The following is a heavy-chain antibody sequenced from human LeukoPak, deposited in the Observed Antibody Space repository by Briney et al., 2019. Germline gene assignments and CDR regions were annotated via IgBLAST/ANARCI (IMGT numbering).Heavy chain of an antibody. V-gene: IGHV4-34*01. CDR1: GGSFSGYY. CDR3: ARGLRYGPSDY. CDR2: INHSGST. Sequence: SETLPLTCAVYGGSFSGYYWSWIRQPPGKGLEWIGEINHSGSTNYNPSLKSRVTISVDTSKNQFSLKLSSVTAADTAVYYCARGLRYGPSDYWGQGTLVTVSS. D-gene: IGHD4-17*01. J-gene: IGHJ4*02.